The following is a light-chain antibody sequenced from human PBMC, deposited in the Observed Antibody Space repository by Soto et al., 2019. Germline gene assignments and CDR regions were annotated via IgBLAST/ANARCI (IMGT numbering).Light chain of an antibody. CDR3: SSYSSSNTLFV. CDR1: SSDVGAYKY. Sequence: QSVLTQPASVSGSPGQSITISCTGTSSDVGAYKYVSWYQQHPGKAPKVMIYEVSNRPSGVSNRFSGSKSDNTASLTISGLQAEDEADYFCSSYSSSNTLFVFGTGTKVTVL. CDR2: EVS. V-gene: IGLV2-14*01. J-gene: IGLJ1*01.